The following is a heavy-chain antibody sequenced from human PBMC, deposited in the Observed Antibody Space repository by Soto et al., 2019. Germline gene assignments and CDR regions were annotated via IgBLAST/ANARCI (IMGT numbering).Heavy chain of an antibody. CDR2: VYYSGST. V-gene: IGHV4-59*01. CDR3: ARRVAAAPMYAFDI. Sequence: KTSETLSLTCTVSGGSTSTYYWTWIRQPPGKGLEWIGFVYYSGSTNYNPSLKSRVTISLDTSRNQFSLKLNSVTSADTAVYFCARRVAAAPMYAFDIWGQGTMVTVSS. D-gene: IGHD6-13*01. J-gene: IGHJ3*02. CDR1: GGSTSTYY.